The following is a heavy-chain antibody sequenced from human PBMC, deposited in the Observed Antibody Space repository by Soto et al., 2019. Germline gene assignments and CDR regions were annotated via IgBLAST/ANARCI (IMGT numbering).Heavy chain of an antibody. Sequence: GGSLRLSCAASGFTFSSYAMSWVRQAPGKGLEWVSAISGSGGSTYYADSVKGRFTISRDNSKNTLYLQMNSLRAEDTAVYYCAKGCSGGSCYSSAGYYYYYGMDVWGQGTTVTVSS. J-gene: IGHJ6*02. CDR2: ISGSGGST. D-gene: IGHD2-15*01. CDR3: AKGCSGGSCYSSAGYYYYYGMDV. CDR1: GFTFSSYA. V-gene: IGHV3-23*01.